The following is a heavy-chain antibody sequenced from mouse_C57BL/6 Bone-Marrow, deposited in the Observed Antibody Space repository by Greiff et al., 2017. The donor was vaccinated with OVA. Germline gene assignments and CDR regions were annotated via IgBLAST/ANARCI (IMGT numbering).Heavy chain of an antibody. CDR2: IYPGSGST. CDR3: ARESKDSY. J-gene: IGHJ3*01. CDR1: GYTFTSYW. V-gene: IGHV1-55*01. Sequence: VQLQEPGAELVKPGASVKMSCKASGYTFTSYWIPWVKQRPGQGLEWIGDIYPGSGSTNYTEKFKSKATLTVDTSSSTAYMQLSSLTSEDSAVYYCARESKDSYWGQGTLVTVSA.